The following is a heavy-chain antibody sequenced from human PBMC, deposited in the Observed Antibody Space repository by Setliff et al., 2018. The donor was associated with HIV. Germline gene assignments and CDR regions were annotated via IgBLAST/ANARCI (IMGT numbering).Heavy chain of an antibody. CDR2: IYYSGTT. CDR3: ARLGYSGSLVGAFDI. Sequence: SETLSLTCTVSGGSITGYYWSWIRQPPGKGLEWIGYIYYSGTTNYNPSLKSRVTISVDTSKNQFSLNLTSVTAADTAVYYCARLGYSGSLVGAFDIWGQGTMVTVSS. J-gene: IGHJ3*02. V-gene: IGHV4-59*08. CDR1: GGSITGYY. D-gene: IGHD1-26*01.